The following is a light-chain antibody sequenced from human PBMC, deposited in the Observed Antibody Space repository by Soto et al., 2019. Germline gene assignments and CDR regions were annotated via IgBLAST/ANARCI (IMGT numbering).Light chain of an antibody. CDR3: QQRSKWPLT. J-gene: IGKJ4*01. CDR2: DAS. V-gene: IGKV3-11*01. CDR1: QSVSSY. Sequence: EIAVTPSPSALSVTHRANATLSFRASQSVSSYLAWYQQKPGQAPRLLIYDASNRDTGIPARFSGSGSGTDFTLTISSLEPEDFAVYYCQQRSKWPLTFGEGAKAAIK.